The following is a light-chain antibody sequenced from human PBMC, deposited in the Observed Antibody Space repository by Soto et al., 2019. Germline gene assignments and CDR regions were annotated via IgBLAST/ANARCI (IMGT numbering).Light chain of an antibody. CDR1: QSVSSRY. CDR2: GTS. CDR3: QQYGSSPRT. J-gene: IGKJ1*01. Sequence: EIVLTQSPSTLSLSPGERATNSCRASQSVSSRYLAWNQQKTSQAPRLLIYGTSSRATGIPDRFRRSGSRTVFTLTISRLEPEDFAVYYCQQYGSSPRTFGQGTKVDIK. V-gene: IGKV3-20*01.